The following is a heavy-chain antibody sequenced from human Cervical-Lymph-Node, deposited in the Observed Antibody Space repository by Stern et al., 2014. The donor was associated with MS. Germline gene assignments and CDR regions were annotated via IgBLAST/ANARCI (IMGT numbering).Heavy chain of an antibody. Sequence: LQLQESGSGLVKPSQTLSLTCAVSGGSISSGGYSWSWIRQPPGKGLEWIGYIYHSGSTYYNPSLKSRVTISVDRSKNQFALKLSSGTAADTAVYYCARSSTVTPNAFDIWGQGTMVTVSS. D-gene: IGHD4-17*01. J-gene: IGHJ3*02. CDR2: IYHSGST. CDR3: ARSSTVTPNAFDI. V-gene: IGHV4-30-2*01. CDR1: GGSISSGGYS.